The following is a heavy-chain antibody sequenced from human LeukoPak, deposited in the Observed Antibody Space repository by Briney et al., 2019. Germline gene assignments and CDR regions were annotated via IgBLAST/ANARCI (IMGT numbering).Heavy chain of an antibody. CDR3: TTDRRDGYAGY. J-gene: IGHJ4*02. CDR1: GFTFSSYW. CDR2: IKEDGSEK. Sequence: GGSLRLSCAASGFTFSSYWMTWVRQAPGKGLEWVANIKEDGSEKYYVDSVKGRFTISRDNAKKSLDLQMNSLRAEDTAVYYCTTDRRDGYAGYWGQGTLVTVSS. D-gene: IGHD5-24*01. V-gene: IGHV3-7*01.